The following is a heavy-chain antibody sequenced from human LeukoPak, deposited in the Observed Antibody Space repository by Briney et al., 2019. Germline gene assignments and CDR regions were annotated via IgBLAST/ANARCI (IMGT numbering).Heavy chain of an antibody. V-gene: IGHV3-48*03. J-gene: IGHJ6*04. D-gene: IGHD3-10*02. CDR2: ISSSGSTI. CDR1: GFTFSSYE. Sequence: HAGGSLRLSCAASGFTFSSYEMNWVRQAPGKGLEWVSYISSSGSTIYYADSVKGRFTISRDNAKNSLYLQMKSLRAEDTAVYYCAELGITMIGGVWGKGTTVTISS. CDR3: AELGITMIGGV.